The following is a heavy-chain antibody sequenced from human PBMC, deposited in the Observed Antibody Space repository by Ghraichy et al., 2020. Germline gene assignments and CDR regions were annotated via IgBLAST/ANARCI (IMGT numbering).Heavy chain of an antibody. D-gene: IGHD2-2*03. CDR3: AKDLGGYCSSITCPWDNYFDP. V-gene: IGHV3-23*01. CDR1: GFTFSSYA. Sequence: LSLTCVASGFTFSSYAMSWVRQAPGKGLEWVSAIGSRGSSTYYADSVKGRFTISRDNSKNTLYLQMNSLRADDTAVYFCAKDLGGYCSSITCPWDNYFDPWGQGTLVTVSS. CDR2: IGSRGSST. J-gene: IGHJ5*02.